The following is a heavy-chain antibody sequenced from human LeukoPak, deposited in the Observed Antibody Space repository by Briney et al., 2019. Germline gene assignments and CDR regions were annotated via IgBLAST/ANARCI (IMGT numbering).Heavy chain of an antibody. CDR2: IDFAGGST. V-gene: IGHV3-48*01. CDR1: GFSFSNYK. D-gene: IGHD1-1*01. CDR3: ARRFNFGVDH. J-gene: IGHJ4*01. Sequence: GGSLRLSCLASGFSFSNYKMSWVRQAPGKGLEWLSGIDFAGGSTSYADSVKGRFSVSRDNARNSQYLQLNNLRVDATAVYFCARRFNFGVDHWGHGTLVTVSS.